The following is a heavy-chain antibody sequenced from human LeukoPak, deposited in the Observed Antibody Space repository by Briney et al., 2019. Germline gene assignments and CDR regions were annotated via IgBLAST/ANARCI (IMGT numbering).Heavy chain of an antibody. CDR1: GYTFTSYH. D-gene: IGHD2-15*01. V-gene: IGHV1-18*01. Sequence: GASVMVSCKASGYTFTSYHITWVRQAPGQGLEWMGWISTYNGNTNYAQKLQGRVTMTTDTSTSTAYMELRRLRSDDTAVYYCARDLGRYCSGGRCHYYSYYMDVWGKGTTVTISS. J-gene: IGHJ6*03. CDR3: ARDLGRYCSGGRCHYYSYYMDV. CDR2: ISTYNGNT.